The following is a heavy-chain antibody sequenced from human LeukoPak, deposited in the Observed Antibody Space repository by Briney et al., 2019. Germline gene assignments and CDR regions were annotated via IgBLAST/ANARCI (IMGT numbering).Heavy chain of an antibody. J-gene: IGHJ5*02. CDR2: MNPNSGNT. Sequence: ASVKVSCKASGYTFTSYDINWVRQATGQGLEWMGWMNPNSGNTGYAQKFQGRVTMTRNTSISTAYMELSSLRSEDTAVYCCARGKGYCSGGSCYNWFDPWGQGTLVTVSS. D-gene: IGHD2-15*01. CDR3: ARGKGYCSGGSCYNWFDP. CDR1: GYTFTSYD. V-gene: IGHV1-8*01.